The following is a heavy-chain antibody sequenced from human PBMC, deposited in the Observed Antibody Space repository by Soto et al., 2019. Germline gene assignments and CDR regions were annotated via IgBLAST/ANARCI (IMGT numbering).Heavy chain of an antibody. CDR1: GFTFSSYA. J-gene: IGHJ4*02. Sequence: PGGSLRLSCAASGFTFSSYAMSWVRQAPGKGLEWVSAISGSGGSTYYADSVKGRFTISRDNSKNTLYLQMNSLRAEDTAVYYCAKAVSPGQHGDAPEFDYWGQGTLVTVSS. CDR2: ISGSGGST. V-gene: IGHV3-23*01. CDR3: AKAVSPGQHGDAPEFDY. D-gene: IGHD4-17*01.